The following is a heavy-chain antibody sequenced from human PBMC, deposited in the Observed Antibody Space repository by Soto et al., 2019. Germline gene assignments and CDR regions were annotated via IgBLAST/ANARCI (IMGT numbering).Heavy chain of an antibody. V-gene: IGHV3-30-3*01. Sequence: QVQLVESGGGVVQPGRSLRLSCAASGFTFSSYAMHWVRQAPGKGLEWGAVISYDGSNKYYADSVKGRFTISRDNSKNTLYLQMNSLRAEDTAVYYCARVTGGGSGWTFDYWGQGTLVTVSS. D-gene: IGHD6-19*01. CDR3: ARVTGGGSGWTFDY. J-gene: IGHJ4*02. CDR2: ISYDGSNK. CDR1: GFTFSSYA.